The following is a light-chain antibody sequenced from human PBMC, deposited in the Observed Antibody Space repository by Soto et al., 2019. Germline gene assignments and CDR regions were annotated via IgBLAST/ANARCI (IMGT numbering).Light chain of an antibody. V-gene: IGKV1-9*01. CDR2: AAS. CDR1: QGIGSH. CDR3: QQLNSFPYT. J-gene: IGKJ2*01. Sequence: IQLTQSPSSLAASVGDRVAITCRASQGIGSHVAWYQQKPGRAPKLLVYAASTLQTGVPSRFSGSGSGTEFTLAISSLQPEDFATYYCQQLNSFPYTFGQGTKVEIK.